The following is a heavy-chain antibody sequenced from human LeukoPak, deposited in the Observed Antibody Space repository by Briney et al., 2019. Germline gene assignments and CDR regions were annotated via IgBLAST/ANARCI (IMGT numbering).Heavy chain of an antibody. V-gene: IGHV3-23*01. J-gene: IGHJ4*02. CDR2: ISGSGGST. Sequence: GGSLRLSCAASGFTFSSYAMSWVRQAPGKGLEWVSAISGSGGSTYYADSVKGRFTISRDNSKNTLCLQMNSLRAEDTAVYYCARHVVAVGFDYWGQGTLVTVSS. CDR3: ARHVVAVGFDY. CDR1: GFTFSSYA. D-gene: IGHD3-22*01.